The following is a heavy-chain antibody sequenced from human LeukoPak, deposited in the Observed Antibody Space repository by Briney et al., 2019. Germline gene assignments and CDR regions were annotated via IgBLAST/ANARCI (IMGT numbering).Heavy chain of an antibody. Sequence: GGSLRLSCAASGFTFSSYAMHWVRQAPGKGLEWVAVISYDGSNKYYADSVKGRFTISRDNSKSTLYLQMNSLRAEDTAVYYCARGRAPVEKAAVDYWGQGTLVTVSS. CDR3: ARGRAPVEKAAVDY. D-gene: IGHD6-13*01. J-gene: IGHJ4*02. V-gene: IGHV3-30*04. CDR2: ISYDGSNK. CDR1: GFTFSSYA.